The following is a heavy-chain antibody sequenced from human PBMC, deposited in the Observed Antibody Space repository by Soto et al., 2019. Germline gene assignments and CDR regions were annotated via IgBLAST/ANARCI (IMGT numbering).Heavy chain of an antibody. D-gene: IGHD7-27*01. CDR1: GGSISSGDYY. J-gene: IGHJ4*02. CDR3: ARGGPLALNWGGYFDY. Sequence: QVQLQESGPGLVKPSQTLSLTCTVSGGSISSGDYYWSWIRQPPGKGLEWIGYIYYSGITYYNPSLKSLVTISVDTSKNQFSLKLSSVTAADTAVYYCARGGPLALNWGGYFDYWGQGTLVTVSS. CDR2: IYYSGIT. V-gene: IGHV4-30-4*01.